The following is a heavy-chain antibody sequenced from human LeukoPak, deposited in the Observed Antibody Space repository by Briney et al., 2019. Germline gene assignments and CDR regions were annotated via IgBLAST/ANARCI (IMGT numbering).Heavy chain of an antibody. D-gene: IGHD3-3*01. Sequence: PGGSLRLSCAASGFTFSSYGMHWVRQAPGKGLEWVAVISYDGSNKYYADSVKGRFTISRDNSKNTLYLQMNSLRAEDTAVYYXXKXXLRFLEWSGGSFDPWGQGTLVTVSS. J-gene: IGHJ5*02. CDR2: ISYDGSNK. CDR1: GFTFSSYG. V-gene: IGHV3-30*03. CDR3: XKXXLRFLEWSGGSFDP.